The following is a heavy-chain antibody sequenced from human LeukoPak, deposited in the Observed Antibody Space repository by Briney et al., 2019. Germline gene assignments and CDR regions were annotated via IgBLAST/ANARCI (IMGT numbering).Heavy chain of an antibody. V-gene: IGHV3-23*01. D-gene: IGHD2-15*01. CDR1: RFNFNTYA. CDR3: AKDVCSGGSCNSPYYFDD. J-gene: IGHJ4*02. CDR2: ISVTGGNT. Sequence: GGSLRLSCEASRFNFNTYAMSWVRQAPGKGLEWVSGISVTGGNTYYADSVKGRFTISRDNSMNALYLQMNSLRAEDTALYYCAKDVCSGGSCNSPYYFDDWGQGTLVTASS.